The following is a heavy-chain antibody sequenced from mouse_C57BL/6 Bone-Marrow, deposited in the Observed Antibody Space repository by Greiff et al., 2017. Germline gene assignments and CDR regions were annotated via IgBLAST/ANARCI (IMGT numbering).Heavy chain of an antibody. Sequence: VQLQQSGPGLVKPSQSLSLTCSVTGYSITSGYYWNWIRQFPGNKLEWMGYISYDGSNNYNPSLKNRISITRDTSKNQFFLKLNSVTTEDTATYYCARDYLGFDYWGQGTTLTVSS. D-gene: IGHD4-1*01. CDR3: ARDYLGFDY. V-gene: IGHV3-6*01. CDR2: ISYDGSN. J-gene: IGHJ2*01. CDR1: GYSITSGYY.